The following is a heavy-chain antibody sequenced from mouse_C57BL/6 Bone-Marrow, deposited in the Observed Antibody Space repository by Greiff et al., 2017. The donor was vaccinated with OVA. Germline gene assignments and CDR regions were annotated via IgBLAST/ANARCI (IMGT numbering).Heavy chain of an antibody. V-gene: IGHV1-55*01. Sequence: QVQLQQSGAELVRPGASVKMSCKASGYTFTSYWITWVKQRPGQGLEWIGDIYPGSGSTNYNEKFKSKATLTVDTSSSTAYMQLSSLTSEDSAVYYCARRGHSLYWYFDVWGTGTTVTVSS. CDR3: ARRGHSLYWYFDV. J-gene: IGHJ1*03. D-gene: IGHD6-1*01. CDR1: GYTFTSYW. CDR2: IYPGSGST.